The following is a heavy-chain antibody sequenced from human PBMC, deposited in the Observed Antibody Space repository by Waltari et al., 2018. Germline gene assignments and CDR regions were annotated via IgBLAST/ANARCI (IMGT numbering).Heavy chain of an antibody. J-gene: IGHJ6*02. V-gene: IGHV3-53*01. CDR3: ARGPYGDQDGMDV. CDR2: IYSGGST. CDR1: GFTVSSNY. Sequence: EVQLVESGGGLIQPGGSLRLSCAASGFTVSSNYMSWVRQAPGKGLEWVSVIYSGGSTYYADSLKGRFTISIDNSKNTLYLQMNSLRAEDTAVYYCARGPYGDQDGMDVWGQGTTVTVSS. D-gene: IGHD2-21*02.